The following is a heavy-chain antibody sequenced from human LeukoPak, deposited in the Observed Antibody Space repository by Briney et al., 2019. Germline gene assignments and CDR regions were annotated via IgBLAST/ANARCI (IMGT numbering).Heavy chain of an antibody. Sequence: GGSLRLSCAASGFTVSSNYISWVRQAPGKGLEWVSVIYSAGTTYYADSVKGRFTISRDNSKNTLYLRMNSLRVEDTAVYYCASQSTPVLPFDIWGQGTMVTVSS. CDR1: GFTVSSNY. CDR2: IYSAGTT. J-gene: IGHJ3*02. CDR3: ASQSTPVLPFDI. V-gene: IGHV3-66*04.